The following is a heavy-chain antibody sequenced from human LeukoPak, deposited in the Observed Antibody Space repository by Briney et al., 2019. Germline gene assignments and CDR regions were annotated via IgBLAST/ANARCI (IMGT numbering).Heavy chain of an antibody. CDR3: ARVGGSGSYLHWFDP. CDR2: IYYSGST. J-gene: IGHJ5*02. D-gene: IGHD3-10*01. V-gene: IGHV4-59*01. CDR1: GGSISSYY. Sequence: SETLSLTCTVSGGSISSYYWSWIRQPPGKGLEWIGYIYYSGSTNYNPSLKSRVTISVDTSKNQFSLKLSSVTAADTAVYYCARVGGSGSYLHWFDPWGQGTLVTVSS.